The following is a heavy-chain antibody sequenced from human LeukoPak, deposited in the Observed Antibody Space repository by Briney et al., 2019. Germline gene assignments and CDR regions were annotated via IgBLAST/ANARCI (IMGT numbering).Heavy chain of an antibody. J-gene: IGHJ4*02. V-gene: IGHV4-59*01. CDR1: GGSISSYY. Sequence: SETLSLTCTVSGGSISSYYWSWIRQPPGKGLEWIGYIYYSGSTNYNPSLKSRVTISVDTSKNQFSLRLSSVTAADTAVYYCARGDSSSWYNPCYFDYWGQGTLVTVSS. CDR2: IYYSGST. CDR3: ARGDSSSWYNPCYFDY. D-gene: IGHD6-13*01.